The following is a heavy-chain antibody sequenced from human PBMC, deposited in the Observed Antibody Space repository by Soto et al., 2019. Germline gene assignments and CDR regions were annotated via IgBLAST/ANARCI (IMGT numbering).Heavy chain of an antibody. Sequence: PXGSLRLSFGASGVSVSSNSLNWVRQAPGKGLEWVSLIYTGGTAEYADSVKGRFTISRDDSKNTVYLQMKSLRDEDTAMYYCARDRCSGGSCSYFAFWGKGTLVT. D-gene: IGHD2-15*01. V-gene: IGHV3-53*01. J-gene: IGHJ4*02. CDR2: IYTGGTA. CDR1: GVSVSSNS. CDR3: ARDRCSGGSCSYFAF.